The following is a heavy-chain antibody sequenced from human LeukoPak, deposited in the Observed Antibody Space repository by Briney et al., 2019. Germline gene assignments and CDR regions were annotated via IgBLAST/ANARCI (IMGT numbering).Heavy chain of an antibody. CDR3: ARGYYYDSSGYQPLFDY. CDR2: IYHSGST. J-gene: IGHJ4*02. V-gene: IGHV4-30-2*01. Sequence: SETLSLTCAVSGGSISSGGYSWSWIRQPPGTGLERIGYIYHSGSTYYNPSLKSRVTISVDRSKNQFSLKLSSVTAADTAVYYCARGYYYDSSGYQPLFDYWGQGTLVTVSS. D-gene: IGHD3-22*01. CDR1: GGSISSGGYS.